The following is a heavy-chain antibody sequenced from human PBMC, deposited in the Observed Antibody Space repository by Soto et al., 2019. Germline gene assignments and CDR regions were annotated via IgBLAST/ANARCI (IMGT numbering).Heavy chain of an antibody. Sequence: SETLSLTCTVSGASITSNRYYWVWIRQPPGRGLEWIGSIYYSGGTHYNPSLKSRVTISVDASKNQFSLRLTSVTAADTAVYYCARTEVAVAVDYWGRGTLVTSPQ. D-gene: IGHD6-19*01. V-gene: IGHV4-39*01. CDR3: ARTEVAVAVDY. J-gene: IGHJ4*02. CDR1: GASITSNRYY. CDR2: IYYSGGT.